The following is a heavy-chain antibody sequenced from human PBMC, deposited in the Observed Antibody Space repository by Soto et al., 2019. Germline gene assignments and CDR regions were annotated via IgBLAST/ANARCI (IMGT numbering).Heavy chain of an antibody. CDR3: ARLTFFSRGSYSHFDY. CDR1: GYSISTGYY. Sequence: SETLSLTCAVSGYSISTGYYWGWIRQPPGKGLEWIGTIYHSGTTYSNPSLKSRVTISVDTSKNQFSLKLSSVTAADTAVYYCARLTFFSRGSYSHFDYWGQGMLVTVSS. D-gene: IGHD1-26*01. J-gene: IGHJ4*02. V-gene: IGHV4-38-2*01. CDR2: IYHSGTT.